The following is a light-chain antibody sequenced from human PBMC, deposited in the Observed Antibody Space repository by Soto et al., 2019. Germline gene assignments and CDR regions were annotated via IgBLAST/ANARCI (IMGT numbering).Light chain of an antibody. V-gene: IGKV4-1*01. CDR3: QQASSFPYT. J-gene: IGKJ2*01. CDR1: QSVLYSSNNKNY. Sequence: DIVMTQSPESLAVSLGERATINCKSSQSVLYSSNNKNYIAWFQQKPGQAPKLLIYWASTRESGVPDRFSGSESGTDFTLTISSLQAEDSATYYCQQASSFPYTFGQGTRLEIK. CDR2: WAS.